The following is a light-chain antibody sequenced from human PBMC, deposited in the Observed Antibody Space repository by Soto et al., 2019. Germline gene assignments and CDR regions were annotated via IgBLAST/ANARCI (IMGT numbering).Light chain of an antibody. CDR1: SSDVGGYNY. CDR3: SSYAGSTLYV. Sequence: QSTLTQPPSASGSPGHSVTISCTGTSSDVGGYNYVSWYQQHPGKAPKLMIYEVSKRPSGVPDRFSGSKSGNTASLTVSGLQAEDEADYYCSSYAGSTLYVFGTGTKLTVL. CDR2: EVS. V-gene: IGLV2-8*01. J-gene: IGLJ1*01.